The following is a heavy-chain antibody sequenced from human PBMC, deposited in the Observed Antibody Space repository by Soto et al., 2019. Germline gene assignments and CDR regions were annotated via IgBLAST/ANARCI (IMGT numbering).Heavy chain of an antibody. CDR3: ARHPRIFGAVLPDY. J-gene: IGHJ4*02. Sequence: QLQLQESGPGQVKPSETLSLTCTVSGDSFSIPTYYWGWIRQAPGKGLQWIGAMSYSGSTFYNSSLQSRVSISVDTSKNQFSLKLSSVTAADAAVYYCARHPRIFGAVLPDYWGQGTLVTVSS. CDR1: GDSFSIPTYY. V-gene: IGHV4-39*01. D-gene: IGHD3-3*01. CDR2: MSYSGST.